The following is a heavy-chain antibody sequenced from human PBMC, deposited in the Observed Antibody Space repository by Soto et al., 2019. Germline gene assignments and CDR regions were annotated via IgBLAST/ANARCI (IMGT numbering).Heavy chain of an antibody. Sequence: EVKLLESGGGLVQPGGSLRLSCGVSGFTVTSNGVSWVRQAPGKGLEWVSAISPNGQGIWYADSVKGRFTISRDISRNTVFLQMDSLRAEDTAVYYCAKDRQYAGDCCHYWGQGTLVTVSS. D-gene: IGHD2-21*02. CDR1: GFTVTSNG. CDR2: ISPNGQGI. J-gene: IGHJ4*02. CDR3: AKDRQYAGDCCHY. V-gene: IGHV3-23*01.